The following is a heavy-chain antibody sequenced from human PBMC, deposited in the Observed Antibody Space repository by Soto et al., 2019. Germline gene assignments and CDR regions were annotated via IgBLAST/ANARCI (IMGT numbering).Heavy chain of an antibody. CDR2: IYYSGST. J-gene: IGHJ4*02. CDR3: ARVPYYYGSGSSDFDE. D-gene: IGHD3-10*01. Sequence: PSETLSLTCTVSGGSVSSGSYYWSWIRQPPGKGLEWIGYIYYSGSTNYNPSLKSRVTISVDTSKNQFSLKLSSVTAADTAVYYCARVPYYYGSGSSDFDEWGQGSLVTVSS. CDR1: GGSVSSGSYY. V-gene: IGHV4-61*01.